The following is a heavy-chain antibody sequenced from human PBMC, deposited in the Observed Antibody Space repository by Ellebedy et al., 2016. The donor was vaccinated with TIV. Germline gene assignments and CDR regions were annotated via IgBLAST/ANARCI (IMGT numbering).Heavy chain of an antibody. Sequence: PGGSLRLSCAASGFTFSSYAMSWVRQAPGKGLVWVSRINSDGSSTSYADSVKGRFTISRDNAKNTLYLQMNSLRAEDTAVYYCTASPTYYDFWSGYYGEGRFDYWGQGTLVTVSS. CDR3: TASPTYYDFWSGYYGEGRFDY. J-gene: IGHJ4*02. D-gene: IGHD3-3*01. CDR1: GFTFSSYA. CDR2: INSDGSST. V-gene: IGHV3-74*01.